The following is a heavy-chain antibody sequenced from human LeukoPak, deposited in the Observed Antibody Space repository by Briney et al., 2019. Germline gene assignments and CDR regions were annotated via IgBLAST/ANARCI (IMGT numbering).Heavy chain of an antibody. V-gene: IGHV4-59*12. J-gene: IGHJ5*02. CDR1: GGSISSYY. D-gene: IGHD6-13*01. CDR2: IYYSGST. CDR3: ARLNSSSQFDP. Sequence: SETLSLTCTVSGGSISSYYWSWIRQPPGKGLEWIGYIYYSGSTNYNPSLKSRVTISVDTSKNQFSLKLSSVTAADTAVYYCARLNSSSQFDPWGQGTLVTVSS.